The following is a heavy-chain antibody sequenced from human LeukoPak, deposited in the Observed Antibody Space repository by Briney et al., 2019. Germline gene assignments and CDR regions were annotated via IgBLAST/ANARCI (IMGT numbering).Heavy chain of an antibody. D-gene: IGHD1-20*01. CDR1: GGSISSSSYN. V-gene: IGHV4-39*07. CDR3: ARRITGILAPFDY. CDR2: MYHSGST. J-gene: IGHJ4*02. Sequence: SETLSLTCTVSGGSISSSSYNWGWIRQPPGKGLEWIGSMYHSGSTYYNPSLKSRVTISVDTSKNQFSLKLSSVTAADTAVYYCARRITGILAPFDYWAQGTLVTVSS.